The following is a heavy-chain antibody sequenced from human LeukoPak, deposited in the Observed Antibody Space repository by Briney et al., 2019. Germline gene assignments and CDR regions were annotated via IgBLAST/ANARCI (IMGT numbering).Heavy chain of an antibody. CDR2: ISWNSGMI. J-gene: IGHJ4*02. CDR1: GFIFDDYA. CDR3: AKDTRPQSSGYSHFDY. V-gene: IGHV3-9*03. Sequence: PGRSLRLSCAASGFIFDDYAMHWVRQAPGKGLEWDSGISWNSGMIGYADSVKGRFTISRDNAKNSLYLQMISLRAEDMALYYCAKDTRPQSSGYSHFDYWGQGTLVTVSS. D-gene: IGHD3-22*01.